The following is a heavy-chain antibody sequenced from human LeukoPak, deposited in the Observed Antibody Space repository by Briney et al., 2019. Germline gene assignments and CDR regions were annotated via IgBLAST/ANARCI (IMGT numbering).Heavy chain of an antibody. CDR1: GGSISNYE. J-gene: IGHJ3*02. CDR3: ARDGPMTQSGAFDI. V-gene: IGHV4-59*01. CDR2: IYYSGST. Sequence: ASETLFPTRTVSGGSISNYEWGWIRQPPGKGLGGGGYIYYSGSTNYNPSLKSRVTISVDTSKNQFSLKLSSVTAADTAVYYCARDGPMTQSGAFDIWGQGTMVTVSS. D-gene: IGHD3-10*01.